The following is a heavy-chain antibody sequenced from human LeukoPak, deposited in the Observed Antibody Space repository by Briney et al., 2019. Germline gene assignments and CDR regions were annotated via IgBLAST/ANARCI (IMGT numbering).Heavy chain of an antibody. V-gene: IGHV4-59*11. CDR2: IHSSGST. Sequence: SETLSLTCTVSGGSMSGHFWSWFRRPPGKGLENIGYIHSSGSTNYNPSYKRRVTVSLEMSKNQFSLSLSSVTAADTAVYYCARDPGDTDWYNFDFWGQGILVTVSS. D-gene: IGHD3-9*01. CDR1: GGSMSGHF. J-gene: IGHJ4*02. CDR3: ARDPGDTDWYNFDF.